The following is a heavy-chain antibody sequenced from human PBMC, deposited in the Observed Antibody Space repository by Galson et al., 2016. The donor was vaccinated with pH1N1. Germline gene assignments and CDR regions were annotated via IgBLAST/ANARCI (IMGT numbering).Heavy chain of an antibody. CDR3: VREIYGSGSY. Sequence: SLRLSCAASGFTFSSCAMHWVRQAPDKGLEWVAVISYDGSHKYHADSVRGRFTISRDNAKNLAYLQMNFLRGEDTAVYSCVREIYGSGSYWGQGTLVTVSS. CDR1: GFTFSSCA. D-gene: IGHD3-10*01. J-gene: IGHJ4*02. V-gene: IGHV3-30-3*01. CDR2: ISYDGSHK.